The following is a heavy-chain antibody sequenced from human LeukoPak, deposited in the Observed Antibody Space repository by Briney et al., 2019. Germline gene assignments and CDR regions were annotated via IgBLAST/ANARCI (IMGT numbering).Heavy chain of an antibody. CDR1: GYTLTELS. J-gene: IGHJ3*02. CDR3: ARAKYNSGWYGAFDI. CDR2: FDPEDGET. D-gene: IGHD6-19*01. V-gene: IGHV1-24*01. Sequence: GASVNVSCKVSGYTLTELSMQWVRQAAGKGLEWMGGFDPEDGETIYAQKFQGRVTMTEDSSTDTAYMELSSLRFEDTAVYYCARAKYNSGWYGAFDIWGQGTMVTVSS.